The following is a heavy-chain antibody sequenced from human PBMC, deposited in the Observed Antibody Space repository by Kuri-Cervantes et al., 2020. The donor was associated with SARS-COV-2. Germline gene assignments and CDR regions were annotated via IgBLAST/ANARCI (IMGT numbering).Heavy chain of an antibody. CDR2: ISYDGSNK. J-gene: IGHJ4*02. CDR1: GFTFSSYG. V-gene: IGHV3-30*18. CDR3: AKDLCGGDCPPLDY. D-gene: IGHD2-21*01. Sequence: GGSLRLSCAASGFTFSSYGMHWVRQAPGKGLEWVAVISYDGSNKYYADSVKGRFTISRDNSKNTLYLQMNSLSAEDTAVYYCAKDLCGGDCPPLDYWGQGTLVTVSS.